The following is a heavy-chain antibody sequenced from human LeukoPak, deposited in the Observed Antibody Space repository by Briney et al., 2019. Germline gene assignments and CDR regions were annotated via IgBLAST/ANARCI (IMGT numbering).Heavy chain of an antibody. CDR1: GGSISSYY. Sequence: SETLSLTCTVSGGSISSYYWSWIRQPAGKGLEWIGRIYTSGSTNYNPSLKSRVTMSVDTSKNQFSLKLSSVTAADTAVYYFARENYDILTGYPHFDYWGQGTLVTVSS. J-gene: IGHJ4*02. CDR3: ARENYDILTGYPHFDY. D-gene: IGHD3-9*01. V-gene: IGHV4-4*07. CDR2: IYTSGST.